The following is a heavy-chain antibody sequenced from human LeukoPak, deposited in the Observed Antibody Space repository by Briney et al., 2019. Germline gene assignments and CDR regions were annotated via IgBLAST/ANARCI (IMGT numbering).Heavy chain of an antibody. V-gene: IGHV3-48*03. J-gene: IGHJ4*02. CDR2: ISSSGSTI. Sequence: GGSLRLSCAASGFTFSSYEMNWVRQAPGKGLEGVSYISSSGSTIYYADSVKGRFTISRDNAKNSLYLQMNSLRAEDTAVYYCARIGGVSSPLDYWGQGTLVTVSS. CDR3: ARIGGVSSPLDY. D-gene: IGHD3-10*01. CDR1: GFTFSSYE.